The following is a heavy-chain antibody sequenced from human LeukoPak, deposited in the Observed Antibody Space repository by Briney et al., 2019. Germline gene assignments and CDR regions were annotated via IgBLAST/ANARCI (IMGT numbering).Heavy chain of an antibody. CDR2: ISRSSSYI. D-gene: IGHD2-2*02. CDR3: ARDRYCSSTSCYNYYYYGMDV. CDR1: GFTFSSYS. J-gene: IGHJ6*02. V-gene: IGHV3-21*04. Sequence: GGSLRLSCAASGFTFSSYSMNWVRQAPGKGLEWVSSISRSSSYIYYADSVKGRFTISRDNAKNSLYLQMNSLRAEDTAVYYCARDRYCSSTSCYNYYYYGMDVWGQGTTVTVSS.